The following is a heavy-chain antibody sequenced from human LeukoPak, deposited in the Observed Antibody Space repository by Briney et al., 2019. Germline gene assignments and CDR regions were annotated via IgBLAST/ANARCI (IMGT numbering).Heavy chain of an antibody. J-gene: IGHJ4*02. Sequence: SETLSLTCTVSGGSISSYYWSWIRQPPGKGLEWIGYIYYSGSTNYNPSLKSRVTISVDTSKNQFSLKLSSVTAADTAVYYCARVRIAAFDYWGQGTLVTVSS. D-gene: IGHD6-6*01. CDR3: ARVRIAAFDY. CDR2: IYYSGST. CDR1: GGSISSYY. V-gene: IGHV4-59*01.